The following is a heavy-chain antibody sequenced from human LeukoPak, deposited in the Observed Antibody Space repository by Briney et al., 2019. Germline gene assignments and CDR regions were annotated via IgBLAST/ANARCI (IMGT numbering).Heavy chain of an antibody. CDR2: ISSSSSYI. J-gene: IGHJ4*02. Sequence: KPGGSLTPSCAASGFTLSSYSMNWVRQAPGKGLEWVSSISSSSSYIYYADSVKGRFTISRDNAKNSLYLQMNSLRAEDTAVYYCARDSITFGGVIAPIDYWGQGTLVTVSS. D-gene: IGHD3-16*02. V-gene: IGHV3-21*01. CDR3: ARDSITFGGVIAPIDY. CDR1: GFTLSSYS.